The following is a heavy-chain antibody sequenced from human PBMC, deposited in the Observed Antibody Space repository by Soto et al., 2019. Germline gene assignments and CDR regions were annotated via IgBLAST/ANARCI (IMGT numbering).Heavy chain of an antibody. V-gene: IGHV1-18*04. D-gene: IGHD3-22*01. CDR3: ARGHLHVYDSSGYSYPQEFDY. J-gene: IGHJ4*02. CDR2: ISAYNGNT. CDR1: GYTFTSYG. Sequence: QVQLVQSGAEVKKPGASVKVSCKASGYTFTSYGISWVRQAPGQGLEWMGWISAYNGNTNYAQKLQGRVTMTTDTSTSTAYMELRSLRSDDTAVYYCARGHLHVYDSSGYSYPQEFDYWGQGTLVTVSS.